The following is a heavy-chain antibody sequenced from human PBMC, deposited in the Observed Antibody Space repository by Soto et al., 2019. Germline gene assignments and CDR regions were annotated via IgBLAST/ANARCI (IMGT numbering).Heavy chain of an antibody. CDR2: ISYTGTT. J-gene: IGHJ4*02. D-gene: IGHD3-9*01. CDR1: GASVNSATSS. V-gene: IGHV4-39*01. Sequence: PSETLSLTCTVSGASVNSATSSWGWIRQPPGKGLEWIGTISYTGTTYYNPSLKSRVTISVDTSKNQFSLNLSSVTAADSAVYYCARLADMTGYINFDYWGPGTLVTVS. CDR3: ARLADMTGYINFDY.